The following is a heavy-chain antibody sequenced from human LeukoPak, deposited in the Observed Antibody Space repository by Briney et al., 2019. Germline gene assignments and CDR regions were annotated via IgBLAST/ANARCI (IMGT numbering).Heavy chain of an antibody. CDR1: GFTVSSNY. V-gene: IGHV3-66*01. CDR2: IYSGGST. J-gene: IGHJ4*02. Sequence: PGGSLRLSCTASGFTVSSNYMSWVRQAPGKGLEWVSVIYSGGSTSYADSVKGRFTISRDNSKNTLYLQMNSLRAEDTAVYYCAWFTQGGDFDYWGQGTLVTVSS. D-gene: IGHD2-21*01. CDR3: AWFTQGGDFDY.